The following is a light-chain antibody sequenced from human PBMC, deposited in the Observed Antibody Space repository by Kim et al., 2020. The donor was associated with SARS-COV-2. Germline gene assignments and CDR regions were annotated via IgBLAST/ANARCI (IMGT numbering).Light chain of an antibody. CDR1: SSDVGGYNY. V-gene: IGLV2-14*01. CDR2: DVS. CDR3: NSYTGSSTWV. Sequence: QSVVTQPASVSGSPGQSITISCTGTSSDVGGYNYVSWYQQHPGKAPKLMIYDVSKRPSGISNRFSASKSGNTASLTISGLQAEDEATYYCNSYTGSSTWVFGGGTQLTVL. J-gene: IGLJ3*02.